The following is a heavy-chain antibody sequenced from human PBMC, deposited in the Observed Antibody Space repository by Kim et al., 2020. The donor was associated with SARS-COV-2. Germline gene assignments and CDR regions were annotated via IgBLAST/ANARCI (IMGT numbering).Heavy chain of an antibody. D-gene: IGHD6-13*01. CDR2: IGTAGDT. CDR3: ARDGSRFGAAASWGYYYYGMDV. CDR1: GFTFSSYD. V-gene: IGHV3-13*04. Sequence: GGSLRLSCAASGFTFSSYDMHWVRQATGKGLEWVSAIGTAGDTYYPGSVKGRFTISRENAKNSLYLQMNSLRAGDTAVYYCARDGSRFGAAASWGYYYYGMDVWGQGTTVTVSS. J-gene: IGHJ6*02.